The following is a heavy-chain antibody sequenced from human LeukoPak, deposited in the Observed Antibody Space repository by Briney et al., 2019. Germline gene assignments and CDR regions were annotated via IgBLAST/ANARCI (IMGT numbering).Heavy chain of an antibody. V-gene: IGHV3-48*02. CDR3: ARGGSIELDY. J-gene: IGHJ4*02. D-gene: IGHD1-26*01. Sequence: GRFTISRDNAKNSLYLQMNSLRDEDTAVYYCARGGSIELDYWGQGTLVTVSS.